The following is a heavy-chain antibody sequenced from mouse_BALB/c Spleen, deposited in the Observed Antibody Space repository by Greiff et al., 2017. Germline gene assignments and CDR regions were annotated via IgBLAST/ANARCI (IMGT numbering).Heavy chain of an antibody. CDR2: ISSGSSTI. J-gene: IGHJ4*01. Sequence: DVKLVESGGGLVQPGGSRKLSCAASGFTFSSFGMHWVRQAPEKGLEWVAYISSGSSTIYYADTVKGRFTISRDNPKNTLFLQMTSLRSEDTAMYYCARSRDYDVDYYAMDYWGQGTSVTVSS. V-gene: IGHV5-17*02. D-gene: IGHD2-4*01. CDR1: GFTFSSFG. CDR3: ARSRDYDVDYYAMDY.